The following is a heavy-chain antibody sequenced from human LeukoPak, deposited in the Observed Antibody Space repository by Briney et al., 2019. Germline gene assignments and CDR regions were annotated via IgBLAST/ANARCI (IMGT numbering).Heavy chain of an antibody. CDR3: ARGTSAGIAAAGLFDY. Sequence: GGSLRLSCAASGFTFSSYWMSWVRQAPGKGLEWVANIKQDGSEKYYVDSVKGRFTISRDNAKNSLYLQMNSLRAEDTAVYYCARGTSAGIAAAGLFDYWGQGTLVTVSS. V-gene: IGHV3-7*01. D-gene: IGHD6-13*01. CDR2: IKQDGSEK. J-gene: IGHJ4*02. CDR1: GFTFSSYW.